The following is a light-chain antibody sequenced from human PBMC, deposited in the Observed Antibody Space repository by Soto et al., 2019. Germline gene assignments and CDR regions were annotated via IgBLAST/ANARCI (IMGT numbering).Light chain of an antibody. Sequence: EIVMTQSRANLSVSPGERANVSYRASQSISTELAWYQQKPGQPPRLLIYSASTRATGVPARFTGSGSGSELTLTISGLQSEDFAVYYCQQGHNWPLTFGQGTRLEI. CDR2: SAS. V-gene: IGKV3-15*01. J-gene: IGKJ2*01. CDR3: QQGHNWPLT. CDR1: QSISTE.